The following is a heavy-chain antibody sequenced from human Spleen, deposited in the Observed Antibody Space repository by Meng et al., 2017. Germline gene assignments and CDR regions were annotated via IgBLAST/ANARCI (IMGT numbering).Heavy chain of an antibody. V-gene: IGHV3-23*04. CDR2: ISGSGSST. CDR1: VLTFSSYA. CDR3: AAAPVDTAFPIDY. D-gene: IGHD5-18*01. Sequence: VHQVETVGGLFPPGVSLRHSCASSVLTFSSYAISWVRQARGKGLGWVSAISGSGSSTYYADSVKGRSTISSDNSKNTLYLQMNSLRAENTSVYYCAAAPVDTAFPIDYWCQGTMVTVSS. J-gene: IGHJ4*02.